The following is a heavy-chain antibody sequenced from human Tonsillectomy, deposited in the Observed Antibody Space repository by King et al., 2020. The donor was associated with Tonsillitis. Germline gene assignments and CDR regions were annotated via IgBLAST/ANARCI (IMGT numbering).Heavy chain of an antibody. D-gene: IGHD1-26*01. CDR3: AKGQQKLVKVGLDY. J-gene: IGHJ4*02. CDR1: RFTFRNYG. CDR2: IWRDGSNE. V-gene: IGHV3-30*02. Sequence: QLVQSGGGVVQPGGSLRLSCAASRFTFRNYGMHWVRQAPGKGLEWVAFIWRDGSNELYAESVKGRFTISRDNSKNTVYLQLNSLRPDDAAVYFCAKGQQKLVKVGLDYWGQGTLVTVSS.